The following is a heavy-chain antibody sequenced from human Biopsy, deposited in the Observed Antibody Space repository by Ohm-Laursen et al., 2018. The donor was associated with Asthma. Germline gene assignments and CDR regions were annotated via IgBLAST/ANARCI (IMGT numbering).Heavy chain of an antibody. D-gene: IGHD1-7*01. CDR2: ISSSGATI. CDR1: GFTFSDYY. V-gene: IGHV3-11*01. CDR3: ARVMELKLLDY. J-gene: IGHJ4*02. Sequence: SLRLSCTASGFTFSDYYMSWIRQAPGKGLEWVSYISSSGATIYYADSVRGRFTISRDNAKNSLYLQMNSLRAEDTAVYYCARVMELKLLDYWGQGTLVTVSS.